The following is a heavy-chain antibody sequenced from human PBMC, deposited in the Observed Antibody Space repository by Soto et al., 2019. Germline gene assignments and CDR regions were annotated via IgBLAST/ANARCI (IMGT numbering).Heavy chain of an antibody. D-gene: IGHD3-22*01. CDR3: ARGRYYDSSGYPDY. V-gene: IGHV1-3*01. Sequence: ASAKASSSASGYTSTSYAIQCVLRPPGQRLEWMGWINAGNGNTKYSQKFQGRVTITRDTSASTAYMELSSLRSEDTAVYYCARGRYYDSSGYPDYWGQGTLVTVSS. CDR1: GYTSTSYA. CDR2: INAGNGNT. J-gene: IGHJ4*02.